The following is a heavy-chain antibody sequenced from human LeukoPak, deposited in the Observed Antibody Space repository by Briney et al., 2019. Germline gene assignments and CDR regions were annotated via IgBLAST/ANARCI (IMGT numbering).Heavy chain of an antibody. Sequence: GGSLRLSCAASGFTFISYDMHWVRQTTEKGLEWVSAIGSAGDTYYPGSVKGRFTISRDNAKNSLYLQMNSLRAGDTAVYYCARSVPGGTGWMGSIDYWGQGTLVTVSS. CDR2: IGSAGDT. CDR3: ARSVPGGTGWMGSIDY. V-gene: IGHV3-13*01. CDR1: GFTFISYD. J-gene: IGHJ4*02. D-gene: IGHD6-19*01.